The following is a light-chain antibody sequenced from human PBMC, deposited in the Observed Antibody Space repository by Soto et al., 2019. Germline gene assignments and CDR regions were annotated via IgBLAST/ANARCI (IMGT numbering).Light chain of an antibody. Sequence: EIVLTQSPGTLSLSPGERGTLSCRASQSVIDNYLAWYQQKPGQAPRLLIYGASSRATGIPDRFSGSGSGTDFTLTISRLEPEDFAVYYCQQYGISPPWTFGQGTKVEI. J-gene: IGKJ1*01. CDR1: QSVIDNY. CDR3: QQYGISPPWT. CDR2: GAS. V-gene: IGKV3-20*01.